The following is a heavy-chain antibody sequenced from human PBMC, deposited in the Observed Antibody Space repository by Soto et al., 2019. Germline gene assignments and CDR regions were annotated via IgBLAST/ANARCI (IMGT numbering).Heavy chain of an antibody. D-gene: IGHD2-21*01. CDR2: IRSKTDGGTA. Sequence: GGSLRLSCEASGFTFSNAWMSWVRQAPGKGLEWVGRIRSKTDGGTADYPAPVKGRFTVSRDDSKNTLYLQMNSLETDDTGVYYGTTETAYYISMEPYWCQGTPVTVSS. CDR3: TTETAYYISMEPY. J-gene: IGHJ4*02. CDR1: GFTFSNAW. V-gene: IGHV3-15*01.